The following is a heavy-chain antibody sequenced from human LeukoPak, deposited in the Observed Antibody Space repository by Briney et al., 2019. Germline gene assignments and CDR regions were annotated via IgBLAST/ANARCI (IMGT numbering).Heavy chain of an antibody. CDR1: GFTLSSYW. Sequence: GGSLRLSCAASGFTLSSYWVHWVRQPPGKGLMWLSRTNEDGSYAEFADSVKGRFTISRDNAKNTVYLQMNSLRAEDTAVYYCARDRYYSVDYWGQGTLVTVSS. D-gene: IGHD2/OR15-2a*01. J-gene: IGHJ4*02. CDR3: ARDRYYSVDY. V-gene: IGHV3-74*03. CDR2: TNEDGSYA.